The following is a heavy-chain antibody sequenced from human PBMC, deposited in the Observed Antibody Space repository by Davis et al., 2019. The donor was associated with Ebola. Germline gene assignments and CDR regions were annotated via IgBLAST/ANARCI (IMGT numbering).Heavy chain of an antibody. CDR3: ARGQGPLYFCGADCAPGGLMDY. V-gene: IGHV4-39*07. D-gene: IGHD2-21*02. CDR2: FYYSGTT. J-gene: IGHJ4*02. CDR1: AGFITSSDYY. Sequence: MPSETLSLTCTVSAGFITSSDYYWGWIRQSPGKGLERIGTFYYSGTTFYNPSLKSRITVSVDPSKNQFSLNLTSVTSADTAVFYCARGQGPLYFCGADCAPGGLMDYWGQGILVTVAS.